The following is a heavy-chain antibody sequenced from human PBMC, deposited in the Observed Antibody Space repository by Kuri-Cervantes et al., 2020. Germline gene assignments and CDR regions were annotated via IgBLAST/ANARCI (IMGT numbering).Heavy chain of an antibody. CDR2: ISSSSSYI. V-gene: IGHV3-21*01. CDR3: ARDHHYYYYYMDV. Sequence: GESLKISCAASGFTFSNSDMNWVRQAPGKGLEWVSSISSSSSYIYYADSVKGRFTISRDNAKNSLYLQMNSLRAEDTAVYYCARDHHYYYYYMDVWGKGTTVTVSS. J-gene: IGHJ6*03. CDR1: GFTFSNSD.